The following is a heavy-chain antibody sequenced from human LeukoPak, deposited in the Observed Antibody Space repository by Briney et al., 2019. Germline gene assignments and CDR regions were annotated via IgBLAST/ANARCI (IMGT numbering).Heavy chain of an antibody. CDR3: AKDRPNYYGSNGHYYRRDGDY. D-gene: IGHD3-22*01. CDR2: ITSSGDGT. J-gene: IGHJ4*02. Sequence: PGGSLRLSCAASGFTFSIHAMSWVRQAPGKGLQWDSSITSSGDGTYYADSVKGRFTISRDNSENMLYLQMNSLRVEDTAVYFCAKDRPNYYGSNGHYYRRDGDYWGQGTLVTVSS. V-gene: IGHV3-23*01. CDR1: GFTFSIHA.